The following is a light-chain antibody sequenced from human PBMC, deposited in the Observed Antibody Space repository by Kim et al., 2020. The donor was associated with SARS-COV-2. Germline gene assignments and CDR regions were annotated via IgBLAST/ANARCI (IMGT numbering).Light chain of an antibody. J-gene: IGKJ5*01. CDR3: MQIWHATIT. Sequence: DIVMTQYPLSLPVTPGEPASISCRSSQSLLHSNGYNYVHWYLQKPGQSPQLLIYLVSNRASGVPDRFSGSGSGTDFTVKISSVEAEDVGVYYCMQIWHATITFGQGTRLEIK. CDR1: QSLLHSNGYNY. V-gene: IGKV2-28*01. CDR2: LVS.